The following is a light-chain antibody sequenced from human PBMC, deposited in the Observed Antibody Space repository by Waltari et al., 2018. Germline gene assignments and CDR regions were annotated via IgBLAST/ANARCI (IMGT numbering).Light chain of an antibody. CDR1: QGIRSA. Sequence: AVQLTQSPSSLSASVGDRVTVTCRASQGIRSALAWYQQKPGKPPKLLIYDASTLQSGVPPRFSGSGSGTDFTLTISSLQPEDFATYCCQQFNDFLGFGGGTKVEIK. J-gene: IGKJ4*01. CDR3: QQFNDFLG. V-gene: IGKV1D-13*01. CDR2: DAS.